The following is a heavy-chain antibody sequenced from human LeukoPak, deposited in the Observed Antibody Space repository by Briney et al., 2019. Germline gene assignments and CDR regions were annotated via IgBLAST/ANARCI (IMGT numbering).Heavy chain of an antibody. CDR1: GCSISSYY. J-gene: IGHJ6*03. V-gene: IGHV4-4*07. CDR3: ASSGSYSSEWDYYYYYYMDV. Sequence: PSETLSLTCTVSGCSISSYYWSWIRQPAGKGLEWIGRIYTSGSTNYNPSLKSRVTMSVDTSKNQFSLKLSSVTAADTAVYYCASSGSYSSEWDYYYYYYMDVWGKGTTVTVSS. D-gene: IGHD1-26*01. CDR2: IYTSGST.